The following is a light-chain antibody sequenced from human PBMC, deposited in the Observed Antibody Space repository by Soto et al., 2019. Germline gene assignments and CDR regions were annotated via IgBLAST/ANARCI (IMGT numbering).Light chain of an antibody. CDR1: ESIDDW. J-gene: IGKJ2*01. CDR2: RAS. V-gene: IGKV1-5*03. Sequence: DIQVTQSPSTLSASVGERVTITCRASESIDDWLAWYQQKPERAPKLLIFRASTLQNGVPSRFSGSGSGTEFCLTIRSLQPADSATYFCQEHNTSYTFGQGTKLQIK. CDR3: QEHNTSYT.